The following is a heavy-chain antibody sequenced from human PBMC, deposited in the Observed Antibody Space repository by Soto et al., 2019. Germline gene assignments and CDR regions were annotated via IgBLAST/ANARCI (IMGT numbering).Heavy chain of an antibody. J-gene: IGHJ4*02. CDR1: AGTFSGYA. CDR2: IIPIFGTA. Sequence: VKVSCKASAGTFSGYALSCVRQAPGQGLEWMGGIIPIFGTANYAQKFQGRVTITADESTSTAYMELSSLRSEDTAVYYCARDRDGQQLGHFDYWGQGTLVTVSS. D-gene: IGHD6-13*01. CDR3: ARDRDGQQLGHFDY. V-gene: IGHV1-69*13.